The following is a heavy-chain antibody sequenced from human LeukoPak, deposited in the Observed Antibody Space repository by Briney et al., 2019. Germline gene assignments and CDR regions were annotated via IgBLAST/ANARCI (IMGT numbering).Heavy chain of an antibody. CDR3: ATQRVLGY. J-gene: IGHJ4*02. Sequence: GGSLRLSCAVSGFPFDTNIMNWVRQAPGKGLEWVSGISASGGPFYAGSVTGRFTISRDNSKDTLYLEMNSLRAEDTAAYYCATQRVLGYWGQGTLVTVSS. D-gene: IGHD4/OR15-4a*01. CDR2: ISASGGP. CDR1: GFPFDTNI. V-gene: IGHV3-23*01.